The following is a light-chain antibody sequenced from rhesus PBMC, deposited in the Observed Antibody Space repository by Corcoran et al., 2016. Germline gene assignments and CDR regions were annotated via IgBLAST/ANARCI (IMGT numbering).Light chain of an antibody. CDR1: QGISNN. CDR2: KAS. CDR3: QHGYGILYS. V-gene: IGKV1-25*01. Sequence: DIQMTQSPSSLSASVGDRVTITCRASQGISNNLAWYQQKPGKVPKLLNYKASTLQSGIPSRFSGSGSGTDFTLTVSSRQPEDIETYYCQHGYGILYSFGQGTKVEIE. J-gene: IGKJ2*01.